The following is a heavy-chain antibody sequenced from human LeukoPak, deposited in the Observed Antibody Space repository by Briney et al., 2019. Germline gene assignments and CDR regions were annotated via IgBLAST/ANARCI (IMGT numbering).Heavy chain of an antibody. CDR1: GFTFSSYG. V-gene: IGHV3-30*03. D-gene: IGHD1-26*01. J-gene: IGHJ4*02. CDR3: ARDSHSRARPGSPSHWYYFDY. CDR2: ISYDGSNK. Sequence: PGGYLRLSCAGSGFTFSSYGMHWVRQAPGQGLEWVAVISYDGSNKYYADSVKGRFTISRDNSKNTLYLQMNSLRAEDTAVYYCARDSHSRARPGSPSHWYYFDYWGQGTLVTVSS.